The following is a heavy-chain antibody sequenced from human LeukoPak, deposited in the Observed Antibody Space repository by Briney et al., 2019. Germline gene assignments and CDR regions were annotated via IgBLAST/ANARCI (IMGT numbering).Heavy chain of an antibody. D-gene: IGHD3-10*01. V-gene: IGHV3-7*01. Sequence: GGSLRLSCAASGFTFSSYWMSWVRQAPGKGLEWVANIKQDGSEKYYVDSVKGRFTISRDNAKNSLYLQMNSLRAEDTAVYYCARVRITMVRGVIFYYWGQGTPVTVSS. CDR3: ARVRITMVRGVIFYY. CDR2: IKQDGSEK. J-gene: IGHJ4*02. CDR1: GFTFSSYW.